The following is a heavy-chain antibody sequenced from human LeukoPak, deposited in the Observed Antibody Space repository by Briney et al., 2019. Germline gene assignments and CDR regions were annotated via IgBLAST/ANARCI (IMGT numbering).Heavy chain of an antibody. CDR3: AKDIGYYDSSGYYSDAFDI. CDR1: GFTFDDYA. Sequence: GRPLRLSCAASGFTFDDYAMHWVRQAPGKGLEWVSGISWNSGSIGYADSVKGRFTISRDNAKNSLYLQMNSLRAEDTALYYCAKDIGYYDSSGYYSDAFDIWGQGTMVTVSS. D-gene: IGHD3-22*01. J-gene: IGHJ3*02. CDR2: ISWNSGSI. V-gene: IGHV3-9*01.